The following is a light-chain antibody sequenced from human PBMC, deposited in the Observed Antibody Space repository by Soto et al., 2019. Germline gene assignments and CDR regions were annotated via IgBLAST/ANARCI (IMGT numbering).Light chain of an antibody. CDR2: DTS. J-gene: IGKJ5*01. Sequence: EIVVTQSPATLSVSPGERVTLSCRASQSVRNKVAWYQQKPGQTPRVIIYDTSTRAADIPARFSGSGYGTYFTLTISSLQSEDFAVYYCQQYNIWRSITSGPGTRLEIK. CDR1: QSVRNK. V-gene: IGKV3-15*01. CDR3: QQYNIWRSIT.